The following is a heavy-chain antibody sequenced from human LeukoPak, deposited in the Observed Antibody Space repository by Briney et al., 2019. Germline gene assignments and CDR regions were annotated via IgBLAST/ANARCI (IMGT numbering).Heavy chain of an antibody. CDR3: ARETEMANLDY. Sequence: GSLRLSCTASGFTFSSYWMNWVRQAPGKGLEWVANIKQDGGEKYYVDSVKGRFTISRDNAKKSLYLQMNSLRAEDTAVYYCARETEMANLDYWGQGTLVTVSS. V-gene: IGHV3-7*04. CDR1: GFTFSSYW. J-gene: IGHJ4*02. D-gene: IGHD5-24*01. CDR2: IKQDGGEK.